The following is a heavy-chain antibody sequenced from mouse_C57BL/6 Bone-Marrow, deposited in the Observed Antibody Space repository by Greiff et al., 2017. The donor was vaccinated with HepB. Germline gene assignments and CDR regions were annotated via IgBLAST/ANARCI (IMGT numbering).Heavy chain of an antibody. Sequence: EVNVVESGGGLVQPGGSLKLSCAASGFTFSDYYMYWVRQTPEKRLEWVAYISNGGGSTYYPDTVKGRFTISRDNAKNTLYLQMSRLKSEDTAMYYCASFYSPYAKDYWGQGTSVTVSS. CDR3: ASFYSPYAKDY. CDR2: ISNGGGST. CDR1: GFTFSDYY. D-gene: IGHD2-1*01. V-gene: IGHV5-12*01. J-gene: IGHJ4*01.